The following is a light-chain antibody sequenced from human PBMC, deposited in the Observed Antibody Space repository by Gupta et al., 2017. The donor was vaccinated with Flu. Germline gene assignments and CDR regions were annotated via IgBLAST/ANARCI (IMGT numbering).Light chain of an antibody. CDR2: AAS. V-gene: IGKV1-39*01. Sequence: DLPMTQSPSSLSASVGDRVTFSCRASQSIGDFLNWDQQKPVKAPKLLITAASNLESGVPSRFSGSGSGKEFTRTISSLKPEDVATYYGQQTYTTRWTFGQGTKVDLK. CDR3: QQTYTTRWT. J-gene: IGKJ1*01. CDR1: QSIGDF.